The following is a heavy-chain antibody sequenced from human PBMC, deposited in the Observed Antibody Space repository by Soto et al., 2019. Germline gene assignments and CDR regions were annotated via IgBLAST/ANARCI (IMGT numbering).Heavy chain of an antibody. CDR3: AKDITEYCSSTSCYRGGYYYYYMDV. Sequence: GGSLRLSCAASGFTFDDYAMHWVRQAPGKGLEWVSGISWNSGSIGYADSVKGRFTISRDNAKNSLYLQMNSLRAEDTALYYCAKDITEYCSSTSCYRGGYYYYYMDVWGKGTTVTVSS. V-gene: IGHV3-9*01. CDR1: GFTFDDYA. J-gene: IGHJ6*03. D-gene: IGHD2-2*01. CDR2: ISWNSGSI.